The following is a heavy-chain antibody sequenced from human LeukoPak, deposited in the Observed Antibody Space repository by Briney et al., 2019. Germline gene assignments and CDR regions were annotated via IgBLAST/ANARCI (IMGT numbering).Heavy chain of an antibody. CDR1: GFTISTYG. CDR3: AKSVYHSGKY. V-gene: IGHV3-23*01. Sequence: PGGSLRLSCAASGFTISTYGMSWVRQAPGKGLEWVSSISGGTTYYADSVKGRFTISRDNSKSTVSLQMNSLRAEDTAVYYCAKSVYHSGKYWGQGTLVTVSS. D-gene: IGHD3-10*01. CDR2: ISGGTT. J-gene: IGHJ4*02.